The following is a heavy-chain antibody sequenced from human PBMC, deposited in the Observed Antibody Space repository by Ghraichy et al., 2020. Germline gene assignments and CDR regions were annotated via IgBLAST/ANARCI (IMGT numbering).Heavy chain of an antibody. CDR3: ARDTEYYYDSSGYHAFDI. CDR2: IYYSGST. Sequence: SETLSLTCTVSGGSISSYYWSWIRQPPGKGLEWIGYIYYSGSTNYNPSLKSRVTISVDTSKNQFSLKLSSVTAADTAVYYCARDTEYYYDSSGYHAFDIWGQGTMVTVSS. CDR1: GGSISSYY. V-gene: IGHV4-59*01. J-gene: IGHJ3*02. D-gene: IGHD3-22*01.